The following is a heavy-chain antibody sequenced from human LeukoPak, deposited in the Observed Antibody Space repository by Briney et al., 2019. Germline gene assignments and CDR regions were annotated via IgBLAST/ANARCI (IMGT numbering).Heavy chain of an antibody. V-gene: IGHV4-39*07. J-gene: IGHJ5*02. CDR1: GGSISSGGYY. Sequence: SETLSLTCTVSGGSISSGGYYWSWIRQPPGKGLEWIGEINHSGSTNYNPSLKSRVTISVDTSKNQFSLKLSSVTAADTAVYYCARKTMIVVVNWFDPWGQGTLVTVSS. CDR2: INHSGST. D-gene: IGHD3-22*01. CDR3: ARKTMIVVVNWFDP.